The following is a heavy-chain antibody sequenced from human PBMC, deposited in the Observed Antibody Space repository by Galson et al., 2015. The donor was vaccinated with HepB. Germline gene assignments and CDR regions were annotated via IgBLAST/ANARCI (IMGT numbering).Heavy chain of an antibody. V-gene: IGHV4-39*01. CDR3: ARVDIVVVPVVYYYGMDV. D-gene: IGHD2-2*03. J-gene: IGHJ6*02. CDR2: IYYSGST. Sequence: SLTCTVSGGSTSSSSYYWGWIRQPPGKGLEWIGSIYYSGSTYYNPSLKSRVTISVDTSKNQFSLKLSSVTAADTAVYYCARVDIVVVPVVYYYGMDVWGQGTTVTVSS. CDR1: GGSTSSSSYY.